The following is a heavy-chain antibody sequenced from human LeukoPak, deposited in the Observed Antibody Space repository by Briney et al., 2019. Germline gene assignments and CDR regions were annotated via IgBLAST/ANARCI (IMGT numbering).Heavy chain of an antibody. D-gene: IGHD5-18*01. V-gene: IGHV1-69*01. CDR2: IIPIFGTA. Sequence: GGSLRLSCAASGFTFSSYWMSWVRQAPGQGLEWMGGIIPIFGTANYAQKFQGRVTITADESTSTAYMELSSLRSEDTAVYYCARDRQKLQLWSSPGGYYGMDVWGKGTTVTVSS. CDR3: ARDRQKLQLWSSPGGYYGMDV. J-gene: IGHJ6*04. CDR1: GFTFSSYW.